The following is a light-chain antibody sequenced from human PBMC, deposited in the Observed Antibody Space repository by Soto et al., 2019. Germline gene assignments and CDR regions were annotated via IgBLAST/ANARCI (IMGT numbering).Light chain of an antibody. V-gene: IGKV3-20*01. CDR2: GAS. Sequence: EILLTQSPGTLALSPWEIATLSCRASQSVSSSYLAWYQQKPGQAPRLLIYGASSRATGIPDRFSGTGSGTDFALTISRLEPEDFAVYYCQQYDSSPKTFGQGTKVDIK. CDR3: QQYDSSPKT. CDR1: QSVSSSY. J-gene: IGKJ1*01.